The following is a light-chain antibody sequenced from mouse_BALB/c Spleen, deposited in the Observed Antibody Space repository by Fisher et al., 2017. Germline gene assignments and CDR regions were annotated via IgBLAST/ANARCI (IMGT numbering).Light chain of an antibody. Sequence: IVLTQTTAIMSASPGEKVTMTCTASSSVSSSYLHWYQQKPGSSPKLWIYSTSNLASGVPARFSGSGSGTSYSLTISSMEAEDAATYYCHQYHRSPYTFGGGTKLEIK. CDR1: SSVSSSY. CDR2: STS. V-gene: IGKV4-74*01. J-gene: IGKJ2*01. CDR3: HQYHRSPYT.